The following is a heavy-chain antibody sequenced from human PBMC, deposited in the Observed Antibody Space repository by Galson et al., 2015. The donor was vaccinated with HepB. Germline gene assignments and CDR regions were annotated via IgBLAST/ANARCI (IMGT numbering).Heavy chain of an antibody. J-gene: IGHJ4*02. Sequence: SVKVSCKVSGYTLTELSMHWVRQAPGKGLEWMGGFDPEDGETIYAQKFQGRVTMTEDTSTDTAYMELSSLKASDTAMYYCARHLRYGYNYWGQGTLVTVSS. CDR1: GYTLTELS. CDR2: FDPEDGET. CDR3: ARHLRYGYNY. D-gene: IGHD5-18*01. V-gene: IGHV1-24*01.